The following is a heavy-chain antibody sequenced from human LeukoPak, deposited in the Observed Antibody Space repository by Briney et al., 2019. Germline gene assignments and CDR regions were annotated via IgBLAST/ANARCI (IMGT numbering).Heavy chain of an antibody. Sequence: PGRSLRLSCTASGFNFGIYGMHWVRQAPGKGLEWVAVMWDDGTNENYVESVKGRFTISRDNGKRTLYLQMNSLRVEDTAVYYCARDEEPDEYSSSSLDAENFDYWGQGTPVTVSS. J-gene: IGHJ4*02. CDR3: ARDEEPDEYSSSSLDAENFDY. CDR2: MWDDGTNE. D-gene: IGHD6-6*01. CDR1: GFNFGIYG. V-gene: IGHV3-33*01.